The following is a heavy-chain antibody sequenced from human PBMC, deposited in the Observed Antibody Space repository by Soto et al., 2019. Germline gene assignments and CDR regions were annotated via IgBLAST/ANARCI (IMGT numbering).Heavy chain of an antibody. Sequence: GGSLRLSCAASGFTFSSYAMSWVRQAPGKGLEWVSGISGSGGSTYYADSVKGRFTISRDNAKDSLYLQMNSLRAEDTAVYYCARGPSSGWYVGYFDYWGQGTLVTVSS. D-gene: IGHD6-19*01. CDR1: GFTFSSYA. J-gene: IGHJ4*02. CDR2: ISGSGGST. CDR3: ARGPSSGWYVGYFDY. V-gene: IGHV3-23*01.